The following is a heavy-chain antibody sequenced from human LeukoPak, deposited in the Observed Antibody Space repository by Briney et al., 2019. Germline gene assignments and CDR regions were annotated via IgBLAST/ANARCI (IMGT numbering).Heavy chain of an antibody. CDR2: INGTAINT. Sequence: PGGSLRLSCAASGFTFSTYSINWVRQAPGKGLEWVSAINGTAINTDYADSVKGRFTISRDSSKNTLYLQMSSLRVEDTAVYYCLTRSLVAVSGNSYMDVWGKGTTVSVSS. D-gene: IGHD6-19*01. V-gene: IGHV3-23*01. CDR1: GFTFSTYS. J-gene: IGHJ6*03. CDR3: LTRSLVAVSGNSYMDV.